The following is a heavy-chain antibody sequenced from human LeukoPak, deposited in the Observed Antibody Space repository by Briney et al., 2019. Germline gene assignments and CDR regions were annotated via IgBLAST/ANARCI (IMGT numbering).Heavy chain of an antibody. CDR2: INPNSGGT. CDR3: ASETAETQWLVLY. V-gene: IGHV1-2*02. D-gene: IGHD6-19*01. Sequence: ASVKVSCKASGYTFTGYYIHWVRPAPGQGLEWMGWINPNSGGTNYAQKFQGRVTMTRDTSISTAYMELSRLRSDDTAVYYCASETAETQWLVLYWGQGTLVTVSS. CDR1: GYTFTGYY. J-gene: IGHJ4*02.